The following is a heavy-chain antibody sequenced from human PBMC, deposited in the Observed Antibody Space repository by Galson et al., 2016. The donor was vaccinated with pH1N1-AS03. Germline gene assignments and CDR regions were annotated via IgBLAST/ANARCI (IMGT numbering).Heavy chain of an antibody. CDR2: ISPDGTGA. V-gene: IGHV3-74*03. J-gene: IGHJ4*02. CDR3: AKPRAADWQAFNY. CDR1: GFPFSTYW. Sequence: SLRLSCAASGFPFSTYWMHWVRQAPGKGLAWVSRISPDGTGALYADSVKGRFTIFRDNTQSTLYLQMDSLPAEDTAVYSCAKPRAADWQAFNYWGRGALVTVSS. D-gene: IGHD3-9*01.